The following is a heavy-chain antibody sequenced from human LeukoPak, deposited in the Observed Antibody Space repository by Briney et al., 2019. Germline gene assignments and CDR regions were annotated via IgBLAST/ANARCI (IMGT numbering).Heavy chain of an antibody. J-gene: IGHJ4*02. V-gene: IGHV4-34*01. CDR1: GFTFSSYA. D-gene: IGHD3-22*01. CDR2: INHSGST. Sequence: GSLRLSCAASGFTFSSYAMSWVRQAPGKGLEWIGEINHSGSTNYNPSLKSRVTISVDPSKNQFSLKLSSVTAADTAVYFCARGSQYNYDSSAYYSHDYWGQGTLVTVSS. CDR3: ARGSQYNYDSSAYYSHDY.